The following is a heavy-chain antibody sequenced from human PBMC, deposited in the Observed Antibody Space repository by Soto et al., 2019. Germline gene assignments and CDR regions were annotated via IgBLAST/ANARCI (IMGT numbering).Heavy chain of an antibody. D-gene: IGHD6-13*01. V-gene: IGHV4-34*01. J-gene: IGHJ5*02. CDR2: INHSGST. CDR3: ARGEGGYSSSWYRWFDP. Sequence: SETLSLTFAVYGGSFSGYYWSWIRQAPGKGLEWIGEINHSGSTNYNPSLKSRVTISVDTSKNQFSLKLSSVTAADTAVYYCARGEGGYSSSWYRWFDPWGQGTLVTVSS. CDR1: GGSFSGYY.